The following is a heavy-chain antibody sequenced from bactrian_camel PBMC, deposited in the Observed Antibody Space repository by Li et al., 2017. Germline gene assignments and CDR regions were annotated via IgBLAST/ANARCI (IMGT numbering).Heavy chain of an antibody. CDR2: VDSSGGT. Sequence: HVQLVESGGGSVQPGGSLRLSCAASGYTFRRGCLGWLRQAPGKEREFVSEVDSSGGTSYADSVKGRFTISQDNAKTTVSLQMNSLKPEDTATYYCKAEDKYQLRGFCPPLWGQGTQVTVS. V-gene: IGHV3S53*01. J-gene: IGHJ4*01. CDR1: GYTFRRGC. CDR3: KAEDKYQLRGFCPPL.